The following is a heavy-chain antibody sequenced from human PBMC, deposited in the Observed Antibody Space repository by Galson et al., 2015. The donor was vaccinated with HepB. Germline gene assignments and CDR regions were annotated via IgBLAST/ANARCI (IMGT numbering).Heavy chain of an antibody. CDR2: ISSSSSYI. Sequence: SLRLSCAASGFTFSSYSMNWVRQAPGKGLEWVSSISSSSSYIYYADSVKGRFTISRDNAKNSLYLQMNSLRAEDTAVYYCAIFIAARPGYYGMDVWGQGTTVTVSS. J-gene: IGHJ6*02. V-gene: IGHV3-21*01. CDR3: AIFIAARPGYYGMDV. CDR1: GFTFSSYS. D-gene: IGHD6-6*01.